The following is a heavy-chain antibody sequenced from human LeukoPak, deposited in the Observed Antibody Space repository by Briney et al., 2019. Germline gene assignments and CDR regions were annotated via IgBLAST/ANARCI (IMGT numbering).Heavy chain of an antibody. CDR1: GFTFSSYA. CDR3: AREDGYIDY. Sequence: PGGSLRLSCAASGFTFSSYAMHWVRQAPGKGLEWVAVISYDGSNKYYADSVKGRFTISRDNSKNTLCLQMNSLRAEDTAVYYCAREDGYIDYWGQGTLVTVSS. D-gene: IGHD5-24*01. CDR2: ISYDGSNK. V-gene: IGHV3-30*04. J-gene: IGHJ4*02.